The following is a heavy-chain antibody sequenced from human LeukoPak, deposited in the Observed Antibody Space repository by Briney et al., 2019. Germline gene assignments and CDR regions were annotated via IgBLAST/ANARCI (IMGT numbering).Heavy chain of an antibody. CDR1: GFTFSSYA. CDR3: ARWESGSWYALDY. CDR2: ISSKGGRI. V-gene: IGHV3-64*01. D-gene: IGHD6-13*01. Sequence: PGGSLRLSCTASGFTFSSYAMHWVRQAPGKGLEYVSGISSKGGRIYYSNSVKDRFTISRDNSRNTLYLQMGSLRAEDMAVYYCARWESGSWYALDYWGQGTLVTVSS. J-gene: IGHJ4*02.